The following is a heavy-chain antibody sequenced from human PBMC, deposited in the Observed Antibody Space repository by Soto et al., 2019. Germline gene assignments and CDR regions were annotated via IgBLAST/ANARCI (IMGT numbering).Heavy chain of an antibody. Sequence: QLVESGGRGVQPGRSLRLSCEASEFTFSSYAMHWVRQAPGRGLEWVVLISFDGRKEYYADSVKGRFTVSRDNSRSMVYLQMDSLRPDDTAIYYCARPIPRWSYHYGMDVWGQGTTVTVSS. J-gene: IGHJ6*02. CDR3: ARPIPRWSYHYGMDV. V-gene: IGHV3-30*03. CDR2: ISFDGRKE. D-gene: IGHD2-15*01. CDR1: EFTFSSYA.